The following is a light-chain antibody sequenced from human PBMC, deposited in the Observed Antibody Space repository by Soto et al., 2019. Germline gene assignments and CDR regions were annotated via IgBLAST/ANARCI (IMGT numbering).Light chain of an antibody. V-gene: IGLV2-8*01. CDR1: SGDVGGYNY. J-gene: IGLJ1*01. CDR3: SSYAGSYNYV. CDR2: EVN. Sequence: QSALTQPPSASGFPGQSVTISCTGTSGDVGGYNYVSWYQHHPGKAPKLIIHEVNVRPSGVPNRFSVSKSGNTASLTVSGLQADDEADYYCSSYAGSYNYVFGTGTKVTVL.